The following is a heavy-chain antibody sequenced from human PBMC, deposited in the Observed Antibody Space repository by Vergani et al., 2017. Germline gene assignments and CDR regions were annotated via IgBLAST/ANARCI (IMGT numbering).Heavy chain of an antibody. CDR1: GGSISSYY. J-gene: IGHJ5*02. CDR2: IYTSGST. V-gene: IGHV4-4*07. CDR3: ARDSSVVPAAWRFDP. Sequence: QVQLQESGPGLVKPSETLSLTCTVSGGSISSYYWSWIRQPPGKGLEWIGRIYTSGSTNYNPSLKSRVTMSVDTSKNQFALKLSSVTAADTAVYYCARDSSVVPAAWRFDPWGQGTLVTVSS. D-gene: IGHD2-2*01.